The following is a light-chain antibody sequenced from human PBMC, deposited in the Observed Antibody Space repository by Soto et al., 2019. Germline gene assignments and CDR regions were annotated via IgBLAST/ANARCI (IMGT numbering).Light chain of an antibody. V-gene: IGLV2-14*01. Sequence: QSALTQPASVSGSPGQSITISCTGTNSDVGGYNYVSWYQQHPGKAPKLMIYEVSNRPSGVSNRFSGSKSGNTASLTISGLQAEDETDYYCSSYTSSSTLVVFGGGTQLTVL. CDR1: NSDVGGYNY. CDR3: SSYTSSSTLVV. J-gene: IGLJ2*01. CDR2: EVS.